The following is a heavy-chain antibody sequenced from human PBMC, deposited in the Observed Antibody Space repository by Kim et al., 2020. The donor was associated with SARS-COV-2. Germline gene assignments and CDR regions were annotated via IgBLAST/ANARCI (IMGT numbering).Heavy chain of an antibody. CDR3: ADSTVTNAFDI. D-gene: IGHD4-17*01. J-gene: IGHJ3*02. Sequence: SETLSLTCAVYGGSFSGYYWSWIRQPPGKGLEWIGEINHSGSTNYNPSLKSRVTISVDTSKNQFSLKLSSVTAADTAVYYCADSTVTNAFDIWGQGTMVTVSS. CDR1: GGSFSGYY. CDR2: INHSGST. V-gene: IGHV4-34*01.